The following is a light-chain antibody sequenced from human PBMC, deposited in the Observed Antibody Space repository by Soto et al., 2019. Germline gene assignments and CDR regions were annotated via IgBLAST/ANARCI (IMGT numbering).Light chain of an antibody. J-gene: IGKJ1*01. Sequence: DIQMTQSPSTLAASVGDRVTITCRARQSISSWLAWYQQKPGKAPKLLIYKASSLESGVPSRCSGSGSGTEFTLTISSLQPDDFETYYCQQYNSYSWTFGQGTKVDIK. CDR3: QQYNSYSWT. CDR1: QSISSW. CDR2: KAS. V-gene: IGKV1-5*03.